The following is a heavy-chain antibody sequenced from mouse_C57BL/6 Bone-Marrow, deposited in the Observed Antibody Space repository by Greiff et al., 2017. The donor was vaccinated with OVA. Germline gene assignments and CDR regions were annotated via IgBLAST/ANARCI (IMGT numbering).Heavy chain of an antibody. CDR2: IDPSDSET. Sequence: VQLQQPGAELVRPGSSVKLSCKASGYTFTSYWLHWVKQRPIQGLEWIGNIDPSDSETHYNQKFKDKATLTVDKSSSTAYMQLSSLTSEDSAVYYCAPYSNFPFDYWGQGTTLTVSS. D-gene: IGHD2-5*01. V-gene: IGHV1-52*01. J-gene: IGHJ2*01. CDR1: GYTFTSYW. CDR3: APYSNFPFDY.